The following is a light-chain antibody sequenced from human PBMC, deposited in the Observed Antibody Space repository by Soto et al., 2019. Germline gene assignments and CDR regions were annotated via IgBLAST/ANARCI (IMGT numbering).Light chain of an antibody. Sequence: EIVMTQSPATLSVSPGERVTLSCRASQFISTNLAWYQQRPGQAPRLLIYYASTRATGTPARFSGSGSGTEFTLAVSSLQSEDYALYFCQQYIRWPLTFGGGTKVEIK. CDR3: QQYIRWPLT. V-gene: IGKV3D-15*01. CDR1: QFISTN. CDR2: YAS. J-gene: IGKJ4*01.